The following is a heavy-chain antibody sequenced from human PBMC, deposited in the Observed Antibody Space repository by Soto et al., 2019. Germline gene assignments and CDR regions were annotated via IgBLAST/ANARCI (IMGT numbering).Heavy chain of an antibody. CDR1: GGSFSGYY. D-gene: IGHD3-3*01. J-gene: IGHJ4*02. CDR2: INHSGST. V-gene: IGHV4-34*01. CDR3: ARFSNTIFGMNYFDY. Sequence: QVQLQQWGAGLLKPSETLSLTCAVYGGSFSGYYWSWIRQPPGKGLEWIGEINHSGSTNYNPSLKSRVSISVDTSKNQFSLKLSSVTAAHTAVYYCARFSNTIFGMNYFDYRGQGTLVTVSS.